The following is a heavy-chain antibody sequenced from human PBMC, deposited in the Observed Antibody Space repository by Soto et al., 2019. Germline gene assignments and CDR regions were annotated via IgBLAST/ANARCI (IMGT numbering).Heavy chain of an antibody. V-gene: IGHV4-39*01. Sequence: SETLSLTCTVSGGSISSSSYYWGWIRQPPGKGLEWIGSIYYSGSTYYNPSLKSRVTISVDTSKNQFSLKLSSVTAADTAVYYCARTPITGTYGYYYYYMDVWGKGTTVTVSS. D-gene: IGHD1-7*01. CDR1: GGSISSSSYY. CDR2: IYYSGST. CDR3: ARTPITGTYGYYYYYMDV. J-gene: IGHJ6*03.